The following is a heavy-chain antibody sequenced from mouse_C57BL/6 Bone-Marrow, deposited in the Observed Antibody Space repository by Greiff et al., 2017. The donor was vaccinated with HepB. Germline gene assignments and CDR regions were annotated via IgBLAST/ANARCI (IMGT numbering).Heavy chain of an antibody. CDR2: ISSGGDYI. J-gene: IGHJ2*01. CDR1: GFTFSSYA. Sequence: EVKVVDSGEGLVKPGGSLKLSCAASGFTFSSYAMSWVRQTPEKRLEWVAYISSGGDYIYYADTVKGRFTISRDNARNTLYLQMSSLKSEDTAMYYCTRDRRLRDFDYWGQGTTLTVSS. CDR3: TRDRRLRDFDY. V-gene: IGHV5-9-1*02. D-gene: IGHD1-1*01.